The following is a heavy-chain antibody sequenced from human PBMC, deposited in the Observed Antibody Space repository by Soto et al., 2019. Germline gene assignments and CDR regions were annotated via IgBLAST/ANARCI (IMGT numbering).Heavy chain of an antibody. D-gene: IGHD3-22*01. J-gene: IGHJ4*02. V-gene: IGHV1-69*06. CDR2: IIPIFGTA. CDR1: GGTFSSYA. Sequence: QVQLVQSGAEVKKPGSSVKVSCKASGGTFSSYAISWVRQAPGQGLEWMGGIIPIFGTANYAQKFQGRVTITADKSTSTAYMELSSLRSEDTAVYYCATGFRYYDDSSGYYCDYWGQGTLVTVSS. CDR3: ATGFRYYDDSSGYYCDY.